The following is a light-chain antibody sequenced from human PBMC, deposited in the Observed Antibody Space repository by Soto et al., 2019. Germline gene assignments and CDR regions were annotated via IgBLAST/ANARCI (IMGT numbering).Light chain of an antibody. CDR2: DAS. V-gene: IGKV1-33*01. CDR1: QDISNY. CDR3: QQYDNPLST. J-gene: IGKJ3*01. Sequence: DIQMTQSPSSLSASVGDRVTITCQASQDISNYLNWYQQKPGKAPKLLIYDASNLETGVPSRFSGSGSVTDFTFTISSLQPEDIATYYCQQYDNPLSTFGPGTKVDIK.